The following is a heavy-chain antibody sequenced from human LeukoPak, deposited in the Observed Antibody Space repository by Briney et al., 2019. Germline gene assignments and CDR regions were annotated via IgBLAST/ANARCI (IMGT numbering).Heavy chain of an antibody. J-gene: IGHJ6*02. CDR3: ARDLALGFGSFPIRGMDV. D-gene: IGHD3-10*01. CDR1: GFTFSSYW. CDR2: INSDGSST. V-gene: IGHV3-74*01. Sequence: GGSLRLSCAASGFTFSSYWMHWVRQAPGEGLVWVSRINSDGSSTSYADSVKGRFTISRDNAKNTLYLQMNSLRAEDTAVYYCARDLALGFGSFPIRGMDVWGQGTTVTVSS.